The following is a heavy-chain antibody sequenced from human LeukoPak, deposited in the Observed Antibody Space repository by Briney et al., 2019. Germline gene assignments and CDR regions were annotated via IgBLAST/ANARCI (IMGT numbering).Heavy chain of an antibody. CDR1: GGTFSSYA. CDR2: IIPIFGTA. V-gene: IGHV1-69*13. Sequence: SVKVSCKASGGTFSSYAISWVRQAPGQGLEWMGGIIPIFGTANYAQKFQGRVTITADESTSTAYMELSSLRSEDTAVYYCARVMYYYDSSGSLTYNWFDPWGQGTLVTVSS. D-gene: IGHD3-22*01. CDR3: ARVMYYYDSSGSLTYNWFDP. J-gene: IGHJ5*02.